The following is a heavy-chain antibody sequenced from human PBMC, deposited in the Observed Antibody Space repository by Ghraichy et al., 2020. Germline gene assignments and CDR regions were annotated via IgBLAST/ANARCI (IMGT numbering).Heavy chain of an antibody. V-gene: IGHV4-59*08. J-gene: IGHJ6*02. Sequence: SETLSLTCSVSGGSIRPHYWSWIRQPPGKGLEWLGYVHYSGGTDYAPSLKSRISISLDTSKNQFSLTLTFVTAADTAIYYCARRGRGYSLYYYGLDVWGQGTTVTVSS. CDR3: ARRGRGYSLYYYGLDV. D-gene: IGHD5-18*01. CDR1: GGSIRPHY. CDR2: VHYSGGT.